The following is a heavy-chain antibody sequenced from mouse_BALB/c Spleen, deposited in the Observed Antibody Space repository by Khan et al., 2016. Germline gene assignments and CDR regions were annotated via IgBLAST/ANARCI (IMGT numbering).Heavy chain of an antibody. D-gene: IGHD1-2*01. Sequence: EVKLLESGGGLVQPGGSLKLSCAASGFDFSRYWMSWVRQAPGKGREWIGEINPDSSTINYTPSRKDKFIISRDNAKNTLYLQMSKVRSEDTALYFCARLHYYGYMNYWGQGTTLTVSS. CDR2: INPDSSTI. CDR1: GFDFSRYW. CDR3: ARLHYYGYMNY. V-gene: IGHV4-1*02. J-gene: IGHJ2*01.